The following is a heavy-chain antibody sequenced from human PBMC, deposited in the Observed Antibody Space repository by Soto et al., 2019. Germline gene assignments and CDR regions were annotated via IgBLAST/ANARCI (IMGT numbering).Heavy chain of an antibody. CDR1: GGSFSSDIYY. J-gene: IGHJ4*02. CDR2: IDYSKTT. CDR3: ARRGGYCGVGPGDF. D-gene: IGHD2-21*01. Sequence: QLQLQESGPGLVQPSETLSLTCTISGGSFSSDIYYWGWIRQPPGKGLEWFGSIDYSKTTSYNRSLRGRVPLPVDTSKPQSFLGLGFVTAADTGVYFAARRGGYCGVGPGDFWGKGTQVIVSS. V-gene: IGHV4-39*01.